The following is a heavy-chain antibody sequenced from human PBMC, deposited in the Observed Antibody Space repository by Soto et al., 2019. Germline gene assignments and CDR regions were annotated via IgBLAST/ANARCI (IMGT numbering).Heavy chain of an antibody. CDR2: INHSGST. CDR1: GGSISSYY. D-gene: IGHD3-16*02. V-gene: IGHV4-34*01. Sequence: PSETLSLTCTVSGGSISSYYWSWIRQPPGKGLEWIGEINHSGSTNYNPSLKSRVTISVDTSKNQFSLKLSSVTAADTAVYYCARRQVSVLGSYRPPALGDFDYWGQGTLVTVPQ. CDR3: ARRQVSVLGSYRPPALGDFDY. J-gene: IGHJ4*02.